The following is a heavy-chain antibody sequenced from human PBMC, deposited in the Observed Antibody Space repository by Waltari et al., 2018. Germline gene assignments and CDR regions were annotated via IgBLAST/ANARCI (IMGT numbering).Heavy chain of an antibody. J-gene: IGHJ3*02. V-gene: IGHV3-7*01. CDR1: GFTRGRFW. Sequence: VQLVESGGGLVQPGGSLTLSCEASGFTRGRFWISGVRQAQGKGPEWVANLMTDGSEEDYVDSVRGRFTISRDNAKNSLYLQMNSLRPEDTAVYYCARDQWFAFDIWGHGTMVTVSS. CDR3: ARDQWFAFDI. CDR2: LMTDGSEE. D-gene: IGHD3-22*01.